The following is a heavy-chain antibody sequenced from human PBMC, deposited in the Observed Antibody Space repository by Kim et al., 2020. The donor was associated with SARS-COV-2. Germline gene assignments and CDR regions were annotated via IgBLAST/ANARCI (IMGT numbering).Heavy chain of an antibody. V-gene: IGHV3-23*01. CDR3: AKDSPTYYDFWSGYPYYFDY. CDR2: ISGSGGST. D-gene: IGHD3-3*01. Sequence: GGSLRLSCAASGFTFSSYAMSWVRQAPGKGLEWVSAISGSGGSTYYADSVKGRFTISRDNSKNTLYLQMNSLRAEDTAVYYCAKDSPTYYDFWSGYPYYFDYWGQGTLVTVSS. CDR1: GFTFSSYA. J-gene: IGHJ4*02.